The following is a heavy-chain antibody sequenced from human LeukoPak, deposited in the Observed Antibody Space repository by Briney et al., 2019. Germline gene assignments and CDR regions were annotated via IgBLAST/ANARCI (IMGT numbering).Heavy chain of an antibody. J-gene: IGHJ4*02. CDR1: GGSISSGSYY. CDR2: VYTSGST. CDR3: ARGGYRDGDVE. V-gene: IGHV4-61*02. D-gene: IGHD5-18*01. Sequence: SETLSLTWTVSGGSISSGSYYWSWIRQPAGKGLEWIGRVYTSGSTNYNPSLKSRVTISIDTSKNQFSLNLSSVTAADTAFYYCARGGYRDGDVEWGQGTLVTVSS.